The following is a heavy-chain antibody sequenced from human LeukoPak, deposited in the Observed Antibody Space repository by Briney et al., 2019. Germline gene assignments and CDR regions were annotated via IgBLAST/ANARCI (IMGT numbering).Heavy chain of an antibody. V-gene: IGHV3-53*01. Sequence: GGSLRLSCAASGFTVSSNYMSWVRQAPGKGLEWVSVIYSGGSTYYADSVKGRFTISRDNTKNTLYLQMNSLRAEDTAVYYCARDGYSYGFDYWGQGTLVTVSS. CDR3: ARDGYSYGFDY. J-gene: IGHJ4*02. D-gene: IGHD5-18*01. CDR1: GFTVSSNY. CDR2: IYSGGST.